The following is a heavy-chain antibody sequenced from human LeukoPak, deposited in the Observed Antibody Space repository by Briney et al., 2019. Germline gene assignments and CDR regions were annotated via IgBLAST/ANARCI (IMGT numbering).Heavy chain of an antibody. CDR2: IYYSGST. V-gene: IGHV4-39*07. D-gene: IGHD2-15*01. J-gene: IGHJ4*02. Sequence: SETLSLTCTVSGGSISSSSYYWGWIRQPPGKGLEWIGSIYYSGSTYYNPSLKSRVTISVDTSKNQFSLKLSSVTAADTAVYFCARNSCSGGSCYDNRGYFDYWGQGTLVTVSS. CDR1: GGSISSSSYY. CDR3: ARNSCSGGSCYDNRGYFDY.